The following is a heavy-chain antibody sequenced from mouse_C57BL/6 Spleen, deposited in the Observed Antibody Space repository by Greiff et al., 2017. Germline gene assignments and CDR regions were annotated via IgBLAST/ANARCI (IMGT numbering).Heavy chain of an antibody. V-gene: IGHV5-17*01. CDR1: GFTFSDYG. J-gene: IGHJ4*01. CDR3: ARTTAYYDAMDY. CDR2: ISSGSSTI. Sequence: EVKLVESGGGLVKPGASLKLSCAASGFTFSDYGMHWVSQAPEKGLEWVAYISSGSSTINYADTVKGRFTISRDNAKNTLFLQMTSLRSEDTAMYYCARTTAYYDAMDYWGQGTSVTVSA. D-gene: IGHD1-2*01.